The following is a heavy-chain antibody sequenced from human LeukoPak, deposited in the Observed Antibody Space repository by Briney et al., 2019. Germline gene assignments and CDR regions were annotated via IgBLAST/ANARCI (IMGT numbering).Heavy chain of an antibody. CDR1: GFTLTSHW. CDR3: ARPVYFAADY. Sequence: PGGSLRLSCAASGFTLTSHWMSWVRQAPGKGLEWVANIKQDGSEKFYVGSVKGRFTISRDNAKKSLYLQMNSLRAEDTAVYYCARPVYFAADYWGQGTLVTVSS. D-gene: IGHD5/OR15-5a*01. V-gene: IGHV3-7*01. CDR2: IKQDGSEK. J-gene: IGHJ4*02.